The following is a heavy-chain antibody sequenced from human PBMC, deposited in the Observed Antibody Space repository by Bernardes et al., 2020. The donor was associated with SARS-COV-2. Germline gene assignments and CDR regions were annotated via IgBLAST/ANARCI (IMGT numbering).Heavy chain of an antibody. J-gene: IGHJ4*02. D-gene: IGHD3-22*01. V-gene: IGHV3-30*18. Sequence: GGSLRLSCAASGFTFSSYGMHWVRQAPGKGLEWVAVISYDGSNKYYADSVKGRFTISRDNSKNTLYLQMNSLRVEDTAVYYCAKDRNVIYHKYDSSGYLDYWGQGTLVTVSS. CDR1: GFTFSSYG. CDR3: AKDRNVIYHKYDSSGYLDY. CDR2: ISYDGSNK.